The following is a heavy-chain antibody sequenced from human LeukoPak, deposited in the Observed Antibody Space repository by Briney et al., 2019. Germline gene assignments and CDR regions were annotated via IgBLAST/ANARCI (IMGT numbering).Heavy chain of an antibody. CDR3: ARDGYSSSSSFDS. J-gene: IGHJ4*02. CDR1: GGTFSSYA. D-gene: IGHD6-6*01. V-gene: IGHV1-18*01. CDR2: ISAYNGDT. Sequence: ASVKVSCKASGGTFSSYAISWVRQAPGQGLGWMGWISAYNGDTNFAQKLQGRVTMTTDTSTITAYMELRSLRSDDTAVYYCARDGYSSSSSFDSWGQGTLVTVSS.